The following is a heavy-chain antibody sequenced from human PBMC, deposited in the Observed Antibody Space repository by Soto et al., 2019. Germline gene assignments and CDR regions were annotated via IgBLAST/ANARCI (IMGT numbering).Heavy chain of an antibody. CDR1: GYSFTSYW. D-gene: IGHD6-13*01. Sequence: PGESLKISCKGSGYSFTSYWIGWVRQMPGKGLEWMGIIYPGDSDTRYSPSFQGQVTISADKSISTAYLQWSSLKASDTAMYYCARHGIAAAYTYYYYGMDVWGQGTTVTV. V-gene: IGHV5-51*01. CDR2: IYPGDSDT. J-gene: IGHJ6*02. CDR3: ARHGIAAAYTYYYYGMDV.